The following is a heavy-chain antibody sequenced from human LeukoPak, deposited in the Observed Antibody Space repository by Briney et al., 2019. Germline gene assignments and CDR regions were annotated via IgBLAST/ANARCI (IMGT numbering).Heavy chain of an antibody. CDR2: INHSGST. Sequence: PSETLSLTCAVYAGSFSGYYWSWIRQPPGKGLEWIGEINHSGSTNYNPSLKSRVTISVDTSKNQFSLKLSSVTAADTAVYYCARAVGTLSYFDYWGQGTLVTVSS. J-gene: IGHJ4*02. D-gene: IGHD3-16*01. CDR3: ARAVGTLSYFDY. V-gene: IGHV4-34*01. CDR1: AGSFSGYY.